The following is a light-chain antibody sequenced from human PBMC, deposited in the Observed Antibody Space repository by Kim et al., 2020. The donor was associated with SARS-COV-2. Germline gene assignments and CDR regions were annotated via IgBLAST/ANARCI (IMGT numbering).Light chain of an antibody. Sequence: GQSITLSCTGASIDGGVYNYVSWCQQHRGKAPKLMIYDVSKRPSGVSNRFSGSKSGNTASLTISGLQAEDEADYYCSSYTSSSTWVFGGGTQLTVL. CDR1: SIDGGVYNY. CDR2: DVS. J-gene: IGLJ3*02. V-gene: IGLV2-14*04. CDR3: SSYTSSSTWV.